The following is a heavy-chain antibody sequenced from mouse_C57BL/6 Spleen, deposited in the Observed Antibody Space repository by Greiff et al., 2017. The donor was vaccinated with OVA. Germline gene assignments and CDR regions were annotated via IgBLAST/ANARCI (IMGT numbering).Heavy chain of an antibody. V-gene: IGHV14-2*01. D-gene: IGHD1-1*01. Sequence: VQLQQSGAELVKPGASVKLSCTASGFNIKDYYMHWVKQRTEQGLEWIGRIDPEDGETNYAPKFQSKATITADTSSNTASLQLSSLTSEDTAVYYCARGRGYAMDYWGQGTSVTVSS. J-gene: IGHJ4*01. CDR1: GFNIKDYY. CDR2: IDPEDGET. CDR3: ARGRGYAMDY.